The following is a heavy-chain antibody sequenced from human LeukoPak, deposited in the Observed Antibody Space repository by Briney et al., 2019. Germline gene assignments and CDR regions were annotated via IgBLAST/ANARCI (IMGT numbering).Heavy chain of an antibody. Sequence: ASVKVSCTASGYTFTTYYIHWVRQAPGQGLEWVGIINPSGGSTTYAQKFQGRVTMTRDTSTSTVYMELSSLRSDDTAVYFCAREAGIGTWIGYCSGDNCRTRFDYWGQGTLVTVSS. CDR2: INPSGGST. CDR3: AREAGIGTWIGYCSGDNCRTRFDY. CDR1: GYTFTTYY. J-gene: IGHJ4*02. D-gene: IGHD2-15*01. V-gene: IGHV1-46*01.